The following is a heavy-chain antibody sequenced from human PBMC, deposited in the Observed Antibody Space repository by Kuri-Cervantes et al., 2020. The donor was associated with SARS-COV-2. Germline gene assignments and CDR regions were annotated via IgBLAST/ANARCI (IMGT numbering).Heavy chain of an antibody. CDR1: GGSLNDYW. J-gene: IGHJ4*02. Sequence: ESLKISCAVYGGSLNDYWWSWVRQPPGTGLEWIGDIKHSGSTNCNPSLKSRVTISVDTSKNQFSLKLTSVTAADTAVYYCARGVPGFWGPGTLVTVSS. V-gene: IGHV4-34*01. CDR2: IKHSGST. CDR3: ARGVPGF.